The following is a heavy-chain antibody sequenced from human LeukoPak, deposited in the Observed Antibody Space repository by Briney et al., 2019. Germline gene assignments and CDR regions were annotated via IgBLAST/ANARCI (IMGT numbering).Heavy chain of an antibody. CDR1: GITLSNYG. Sequence: GGSLRLSCAVSGITLSNYGMSWVRQAPGRGLEWVAGISGGGGGTKYADSVKGRFTISRDNPKNTLYLQMNSLRAEDTAVYFCAKRGVVIRVILVGFHREANYFDSWGQGALVTVSS. D-gene: IGHD3-22*01. J-gene: IGHJ4*02. CDR2: ISGGGGGT. V-gene: IGHV3-23*01. CDR3: AKRGVVIRVILVGFHREANYFDS.